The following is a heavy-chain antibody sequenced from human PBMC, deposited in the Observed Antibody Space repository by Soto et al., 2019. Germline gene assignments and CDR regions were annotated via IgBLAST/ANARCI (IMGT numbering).Heavy chain of an antibody. CDR2: IIPILGIA. Sequence: SVKVSCKASGGTFSSYTISWVRQAPGQGLEWMGRIIPILGIANYAQKFQGRVTITADKSTSTAYMELSSLRSEDTAVYYCASLLIPVGDSSSWYDYLFDPWGQGTLVTVSS. CDR3: ASLLIPVGDSSSWYDYLFDP. CDR1: GGTFSSYT. V-gene: IGHV1-69*02. J-gene: IGHJ5*02. D-gene: IGHD6-13*01.